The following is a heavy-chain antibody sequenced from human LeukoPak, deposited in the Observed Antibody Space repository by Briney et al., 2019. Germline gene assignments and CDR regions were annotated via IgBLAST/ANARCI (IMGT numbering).Heavy chain of an antibody. V-gene: IGHV1-69*04. CDR2: IIPILGIA. J-gene: IGHJ6*02. D-gene: IGHD3-22*01. Sequence: SSVKVSCKASGGTFSSYAISWVRQAPGQGLEWMGRIIPILGIANYAQKFHGRVTITADKSTSTAYMELSSLRSEDTAVYYCARDPPREFYYDSSGGFMDVWGQGTTVTVSS. CDR1: GGTFSSYA. CDR3: ARDPPREFYYDSSGGFMDV.